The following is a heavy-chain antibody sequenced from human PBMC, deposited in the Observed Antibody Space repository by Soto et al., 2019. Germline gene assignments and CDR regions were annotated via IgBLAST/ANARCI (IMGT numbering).Heavy chain of an antibody. CDR3: AKFAGVTVTTMDY. Sequence: GGSLRLSCAASGFTFSIYAMSWVRQAPGMGLEWVSLISTSGGNTYYADSVKGRFTLSRDNSKSTLYLQMNSLRAEDTAVYYCAKFAGVTVTTMDYWGQGTLVTVSS. V-gene: IGHV3-23*01. J-gene: IGHJ4*02. CDR1: GFTFSIYA. CDR2: ISTSGGNT. D-gene: IGHD4-17*01.